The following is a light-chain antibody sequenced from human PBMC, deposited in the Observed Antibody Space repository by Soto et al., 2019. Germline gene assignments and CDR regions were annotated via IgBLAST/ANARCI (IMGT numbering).Light chain of an antibody. CDR3: QQFNSYPPLT. J-gene: IGKJ4*01. V-gene: IGKV1-13*02. Sequence: AIQLTQSPSSLSASVGDRVTITCRASQGISSALAWYQQKPGKPPKLLIYDGSSLESGVPSRFSGSGSGTYFTLTISSLRPEDFATYYCQQFNSYPPLTFGGGTKVEIK. CDR2: DGS. CDR1: QGISSA.